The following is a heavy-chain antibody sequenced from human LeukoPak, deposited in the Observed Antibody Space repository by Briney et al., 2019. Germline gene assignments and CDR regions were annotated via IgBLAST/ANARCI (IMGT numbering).Heavy chain of an antibody. D-gene: IGHD2-21*01. CDR1: GFTFSNVW. V-gene: IGHV3-15*01. Sequence: GGSLRLSCAASGFTFSNVWMSWVRQVPGKGLEWVGRIRRKTDGETTDHAAPVKGRFTISRDDSKNTLYLQMNSLKTEDTAVYYCVTDLVIKGYFDYWGQGALVTISS. CDR3: VTDLVIKGYFDY. J-gene: IGHJ4*02. CDR2: IRRKTDGETT.